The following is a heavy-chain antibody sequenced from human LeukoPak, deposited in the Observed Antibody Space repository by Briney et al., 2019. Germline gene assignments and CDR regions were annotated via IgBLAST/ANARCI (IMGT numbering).Heavy chain of an antibody. CDR1: GYTFTGYY. CDR3: ARGGVGGYCSSTSCPCDY. D-gene: IGHD2-2*01. CDR2: INPNSGGT. V-gene: IGHV1-2*02. J-gene: IGHJ4*02. Sequence: ASVKVSCKASGYTFTGYYMHWVRQAPGQGLEWMGWINPNSGGTNYAQKFQGRVTMTRDTSISTAYMELSRLRSDDTAVYYCARGGVGGYCSSTSCPCDYWGQGTLVTVSS.